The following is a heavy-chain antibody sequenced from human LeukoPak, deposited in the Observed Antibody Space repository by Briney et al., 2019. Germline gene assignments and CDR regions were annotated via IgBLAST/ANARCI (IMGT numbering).Heavy chain of an antibody. CDR3: ARPQQQLVRWGYFHQ. V-gene: IGHV4-39*02. Sequence: ETLSLTCIVSGLSIGSSTFYWAWIRQPPGKGLEWIGSVYYSGTTFYNPSFKSRVTISVDTSKNHFSLSLSSVTANDTAIYYCARPQQQLVRWGYFHQWGPGTVVIVSS. J-gene: IGHJ1*01. CDR1: GLSIGSSTFY. CDR2: VYYSGTT. D-gene: IGHD6-13*01.